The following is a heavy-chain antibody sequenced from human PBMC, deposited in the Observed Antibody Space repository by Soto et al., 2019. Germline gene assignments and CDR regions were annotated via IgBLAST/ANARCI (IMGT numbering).Heavy chain of an antibody. V-gene: IGHV4-34*01. D-gene: IGHD3-10*01. Sequence: SETLSLTCAVYGGSFSGFYWGWIRQPPGKGLGGIGEINHSGSTNYNPSLKSRVTISVDTSKNQFSLKLSSVTAADTAVYYCARDRGRITMVRGVIRYNWFDPWGQGTLVTVSS. J-gene: IGHJ5*02. CDR1: GGSFSGFY. CDR2: INHSGST. CDR3: ARDRGRITMVRGVIRYNWFDP.